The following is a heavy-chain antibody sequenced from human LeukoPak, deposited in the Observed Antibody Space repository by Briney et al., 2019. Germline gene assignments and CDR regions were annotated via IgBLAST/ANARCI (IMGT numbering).Heavy chain of an antibody. CDR1: GYSFSSYW. CDR2: IYPGDSDT. CDR3: ARPHVTTIKGSYYPYYFDY. V-gene: IGHV5-51*01. D-gene: IGHD3-10*01. Sequence: RGESLKISCKGSGYSFSSYWIGWVRQMPEKGLEWMGIIYPGDSDTRYSPSFQGQVTISADRSISTAYLQWNSLKASDTAMYYCARPHVTTIKGSYYPYYFDYWGQGTLVTVSS. J-gene: IGHJ4*02.